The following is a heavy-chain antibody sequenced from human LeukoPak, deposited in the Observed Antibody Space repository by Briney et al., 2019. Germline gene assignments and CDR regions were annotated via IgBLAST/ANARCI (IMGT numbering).Heavy chain of an antibody. J-gene: IGHJ5*02. D-gene: IGHD3-16*01. CDR3: AITSRRAWGIANWFDP. CDR2: IYPGDSDT. V-gene: IGHV5-51*01. CDR1: GYSFTSYW. Sequence: GGSLKIPCKGSGYSFTSYWIGWVRQMPGKGLEWMGIIYPGDSDTRYSPSFQGQVTISADKSISTAYLQWSSLKASDTAMYYCAITSRRAWGIANWFDPWGQGTLVTVSS.